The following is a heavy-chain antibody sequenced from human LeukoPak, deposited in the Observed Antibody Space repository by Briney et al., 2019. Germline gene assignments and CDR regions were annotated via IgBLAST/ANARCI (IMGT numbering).Heavy chain of an antibody. J-gene: IGHJ5*02. D-gene: IGHD3-10*02. CDR1: GYTFTSYD. Sequence: ASVKVSCKASGYTFTSYDINWVRQAPGQGLERMGWINPNSGGTNYAQKFQGRVTMTRDTSISTAYMELSRLRSDDTAVYYCARGRKPFSGTAIYSGNWFDPWGQGTLVTVSS. CDR3: ARGRKPFSGTAIYSGNWFDP. V-gene: IGHV1-2*02. CDR2: INPNSGGT.